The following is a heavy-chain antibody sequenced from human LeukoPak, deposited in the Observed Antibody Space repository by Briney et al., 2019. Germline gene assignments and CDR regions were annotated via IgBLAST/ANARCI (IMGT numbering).Heavy chain of an antibody. V-gene: IGHV3-30*02. CDR2: IRYDGSDK. Sequence: GGSLRLSRAASGFTFSSYGMHWVRQAPGKGLEWVAFIRYDGSDKYYADSVKGRFTISRDNSKNTLYLQMNSLRAEDTAVYYCAKVFGYSSGELIDYWGQGTLVTVSS. CDR3: AKVFGYSSGELIDY. J-gene: IGHJ4*02. D-gene: IGHD6-19*01. CDR1: GFTFSSYG.